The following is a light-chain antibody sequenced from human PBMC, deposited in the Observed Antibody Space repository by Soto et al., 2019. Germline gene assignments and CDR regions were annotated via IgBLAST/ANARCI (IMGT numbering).Light chain of an antibody. CDR1: QSISSW. J-gene: IGKJ1*01. Sequence: DIQMTQSPSTLSPSVGDSVTITCRASQSISSWLAWYQQKPGKAPKXLIYKASSLESGVPSRFSGSGSGTEFTLTISSLQPDDVETYYCQQYKSYSRTFGQGTKVDIK. CDR2: KAS. CDR3: QQYKSYSRT. V-gene: IGKV1-5*03.